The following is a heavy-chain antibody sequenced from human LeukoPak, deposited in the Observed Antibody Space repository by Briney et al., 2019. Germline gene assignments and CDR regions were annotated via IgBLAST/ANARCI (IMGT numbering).Heavy chain of an antibody. J-gene: IGHJ4*02. CDR1: GYTFTGYY. CDR2: INPNSGDT. D-gene: IGHD2-2*01. Sequence: GASVTVSCKASGYTFTGYYMHWVRQAPGQGFEWMGWINPNSGDTNYAQKFQGRVTMTRDTSISTAHMKLSRLRSDDTAVYYCAVANPLYCSSTTCLFDYWGQGTLVTVSS. V-gene: IGHV1-2*02. CDR3: AVANPLYCSSTTCLFDY.